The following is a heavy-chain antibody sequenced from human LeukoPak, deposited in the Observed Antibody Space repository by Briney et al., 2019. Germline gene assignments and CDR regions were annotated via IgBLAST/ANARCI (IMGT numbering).Heavy chain of an antibody. CDR1: GYTFTSYG. J-gene: IGHJ3*02. CDR3: ARDNCGGDCSDAFDI. D-gene: IGHD2-21*02. Sequence: ASVKVSCKASGYTFTSYGISWVRQAPGQGLEWMGWISAYNGNTNYAQKLQGRVTMTTDTSTSTAYMELRSLRSDDTAVYYCARDNCGGDCSDAFDIWGQGTMVTVSS. V-gene: IGHV1-18*01. CDR2: ISAYNGNT.